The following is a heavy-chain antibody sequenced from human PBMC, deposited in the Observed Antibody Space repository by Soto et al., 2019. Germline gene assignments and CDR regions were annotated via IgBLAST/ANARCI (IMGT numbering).Heavy chain of an antibody. V-gene: IGHV1-8*01. J-gene: IGHJ5*02. D-gene: IGHD4-4*01. CDR3: ARSPPRVERNNYAGGWFDP. CDR1: GYTFTSYD. Sequence: QVQLVQSGSESMQPGASVKVSCKGSGYTFTSYDINWVRQATGQGLEWMGWMNPNSGNTGYPQKFQGRVTMTRNTSISTAYMELSSLRFEDTAVYYCARSPPRVERNNYAGGWFDPWGQGTLVTVSS. CDR2: MNPNSGNT.